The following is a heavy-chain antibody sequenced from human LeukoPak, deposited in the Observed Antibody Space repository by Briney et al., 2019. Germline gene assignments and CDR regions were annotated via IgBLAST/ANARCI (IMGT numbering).Heavy chain of an antibody. Sequence: PSETLSLTCAVYGGSFSDYSWTWIRQPPGKGLQWIGEINHSGGTNHNPSLMSRVIMSVDTSKNQFSLKLSSVTAADTAVYYCARDRYSSSWFAPFDYWGQGTLVTVSS. CDR3: ARDRYSSSWFAPFDY. CDR2: INHSGGT. D-gene: IGHD6-13*01. CDR1: GGSFSDYS. V-gene: IGHV4-34*01. J-gene: IGHJ4*02.